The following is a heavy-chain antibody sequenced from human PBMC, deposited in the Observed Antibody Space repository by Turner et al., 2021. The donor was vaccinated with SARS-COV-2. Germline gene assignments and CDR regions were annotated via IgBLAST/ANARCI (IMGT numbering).Heavy chain of an antibody. CDR2: IYYSGST. V-gene: IGHV4-39*01. CDR1: GGSISSRSYF. Sequence: QLQLQESGPGLVKPSETLSLTCTVSGGSISSRSYFWGWIRQPPGKGLEWIGSIYYSGSTNYNPSLKSRVTISVDTSKNQFSLKLSSVTAADTAVYYCARLDYDFWSGYPDRGYFDLWGRGTLVTVSS. J-gene: IGHJ2*01. CDR3: ARLDYDFWSGYPDRGYFDL. D-gene: IGHD3-3*01.